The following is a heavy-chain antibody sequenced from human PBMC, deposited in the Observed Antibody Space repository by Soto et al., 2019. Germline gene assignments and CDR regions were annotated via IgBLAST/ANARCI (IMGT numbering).Heavy chain of an antibody. V-gene: IGHV1-69*06. CDR3: ARANACTNGVGYFTRYYYYYMAV. Sequence: SVKVSCKASGGTFSSYAISWVRQAPGQGLEWMGGIIPIFGTTSYAQKFQGRVTMTGNTSISTAYMELSSLRSEDTAVYYCARANACTNGVGYFTRYYYYYMAVWGKGTTVTVSS. CDR1: GGTFSSYA. CDR2: IIPIFGTT. J-gene: IGHJ6*03. D-gene: IGHD2-8*01.